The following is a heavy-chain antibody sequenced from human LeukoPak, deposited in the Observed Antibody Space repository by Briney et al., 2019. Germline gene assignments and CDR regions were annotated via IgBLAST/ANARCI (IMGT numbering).Heavy chain of an antibody. CDR3: ARVAKTRYSGYDHYFDY. CDR2: ISYDGSNK. V-gene: IGHV3-30*04. J-gene: IGHJ4*02. Sequence: GGSLRLSCAASGFTFSSYAMHWVRQAPGKGLEWVAVISYDGSNKYYADSVKGRFTISRDNSKNTLYLQMNSLRAEDTAVYYCARVAKTRYSGYDHYFDYWGQGTLVTVSS. CDR1: GFTFSSYA. D-gene: IGHD5-12*01.